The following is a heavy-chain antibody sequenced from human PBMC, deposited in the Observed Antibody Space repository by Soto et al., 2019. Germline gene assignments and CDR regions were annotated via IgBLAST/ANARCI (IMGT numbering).Heavy chain of an antibody. Sequence: QVQLVQSGAEVKKPGASVKVSCKASGYTFTSYGLSWVRQAPGQGLEWMGWINPYNGNTKDTQKLQGRVTMNTDTSTSTAYMELRGLRSDDTAVYYCAREYCDSTRCILPDYWGQGALVTVSS. J-gene: IGHJ4*02. CDR2: INPYNGNT. D-gene: IGHD2-2*01. V-gene: IGHV1-18*01. CDR3: AREYCDSTRCILPDY. CDR1: GYTFTSYG.